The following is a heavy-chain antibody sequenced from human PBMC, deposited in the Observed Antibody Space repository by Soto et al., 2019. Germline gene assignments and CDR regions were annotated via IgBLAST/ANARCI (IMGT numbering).Heavy chain of an antibody. CDR3: ARGRGYDSSGYYYYYYGMDV. Sequence: PSETLSLTCTVSGGSISSYYWSWIRQPPGKGLEWIGYIYYSGSTNYNPSLKSRVTISVDTSKNQFSLKLSSVTAADTAVYYCARGRGYDSSGYYYYYYGMDVWGQGTTVTVS. CDR1: GGSISSYY. V-gene: IGHV4-59*01. J-gene: IGHJ6*02. D-gene: IGHD3-22*01. CDR2: IYYSGST.